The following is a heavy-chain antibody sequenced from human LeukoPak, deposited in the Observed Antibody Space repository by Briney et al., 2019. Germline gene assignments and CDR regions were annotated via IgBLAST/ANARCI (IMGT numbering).Heavy chain of an antibody. J-gene: IGHJ4*02. CDR3: ARDRGYGYLFDY. Sequence: SGGSLRLSCTASGFTFSSYWMHWVRQAPGKGLVWVSRINSDGRSTSYADSVKGRFTISRDNAKNTLYLQMNSLRAEDTAVYYCARDRGYGYLFDYWGQGTLVTVSS. V-gene: IGHV3-74*01. CDR1: GFTFSSYW. D-gene: IGHD5-18*01. CDR2: INSDGRST.